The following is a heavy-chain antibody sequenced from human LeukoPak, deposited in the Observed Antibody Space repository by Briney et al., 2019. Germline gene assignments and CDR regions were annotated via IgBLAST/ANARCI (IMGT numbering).Heavy chain of an antibody. V-gene: IGHV4-59*01. CDR2: IYYSGST. J-gene: IGHJ3*02. D-gene: IGHD4-17*01. Sequence: GSLRLSCAASGFTFRRDSMNWVRQAPGKGLEWIGFIYYSGSTNYNPSLESRVTISVDTSKNQFSLKLSSVTAADTAVYYCARFYGDYNAFDIWGQGTMVTVSS. CDR1: GFTFRRDS. CDR3: ARFYGDYNAFDI.